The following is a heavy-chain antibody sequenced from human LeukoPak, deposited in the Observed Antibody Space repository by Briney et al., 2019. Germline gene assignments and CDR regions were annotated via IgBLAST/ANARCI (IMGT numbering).Heavy chain of an antibody. V-gene: IGHV1-69*05. CDR1: GGTFSSYA. CDR2: IIPIFGTA. J-gene: IGHJ4*02. Sequence: SVKVSCKASGGTFSSYAISWVRQAPGQGLEWMGRIIPIFGTANYAQKFQGRVTITTDESTSTAYMELSSLRSEDTAVYYCARMPLPAGPIEDYWGQGTLVTVSS. CDR3: ARMPLPAGPIEDY. D-gene: IGHD2-2*01.